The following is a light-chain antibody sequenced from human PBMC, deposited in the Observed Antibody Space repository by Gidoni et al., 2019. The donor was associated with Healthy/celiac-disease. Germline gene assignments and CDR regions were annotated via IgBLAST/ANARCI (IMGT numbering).Light chain of an antibody. CDR2: DAS. CDR3: QQRSNWPRWDLFT. J-gene: IGKJ3*01. V-gene: IGKV3-11*01. CDR1: QSVRRY. Sequence: EIVLTQSPATLSMSPGERATLSCRVSQSVRRYLAWYQQNPGQAPRLLIYDASNRATGIPARFSGSGSGTDFTLTISSLVPEDFAVYYCQQRSNWPRWDLFTFGPGTKVEIK.